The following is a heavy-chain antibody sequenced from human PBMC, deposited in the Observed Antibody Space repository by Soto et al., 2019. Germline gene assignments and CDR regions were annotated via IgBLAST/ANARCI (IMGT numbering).Heavy chain of an antibody. D-gene: IGHD3-10*01. CDR1: GGYISSYY. CDR2: IYYSGST. V-gene: IGHV4-59*01. CDR3: ARDRGRTVLRYYYYYGMDV. Sequence: SETLSLTSTVSGGYISSYYWSWIRQPPGKGLEWIGYIYYSGSTNYNPSLKSRVTISVDTSKNQFSLKLSSVTAADTAVYYCARDRGRTVLRYYYYYGMDVWGQGTTVTVSS. J-gene: IGHJ6*02.